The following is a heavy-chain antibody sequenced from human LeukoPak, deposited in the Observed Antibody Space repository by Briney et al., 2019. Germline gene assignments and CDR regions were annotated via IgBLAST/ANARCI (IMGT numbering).Heavy chain of an antibody. V-gene: IGHV3-23*01. CDR3: AKAAGPSYFDQ. J-gene: IGHJ4*02. CDR2: IGGTGSST. Sequence: GRSLRPSWAASGFSFSSYAMRWVSQAPGKGLEWVSTIGGTGSSTFYADSVKGRFTISRDNSKNTLYLQMDSLRAEDTAVYHCAKAAGPSYFDQWGQGTLVTVSS. CDR1: GFSFSSYA.